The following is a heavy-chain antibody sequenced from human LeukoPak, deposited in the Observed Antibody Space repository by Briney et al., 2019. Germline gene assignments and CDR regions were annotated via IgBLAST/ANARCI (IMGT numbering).Heavy chain of an antibody. D-gene: IGHD3-10*01. Sequence: KDGESLKISCKGSGYRFTSYWIGWVRQMPGKGLEWMGIIYPGDSDTRYSPSFQGQVTISADKSISTAYLQWSSLKASDTALYYCARRRGEYPDNEYYLDYWGQGTLVTVSS. CDR2: IYPGDSDT. CDR3: ARRRGEYPDNEYYLDY. V-gene: IGHV5-51*01. J-gene: IGHJ4*02. CDR1: GYRFTSYW.